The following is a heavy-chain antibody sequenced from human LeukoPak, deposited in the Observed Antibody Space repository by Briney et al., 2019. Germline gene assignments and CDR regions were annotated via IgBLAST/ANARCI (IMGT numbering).Heavy chain of an antibody. CDR3: ARDAYYDFWSGYSRGADY. D-gene: IGHD3-3*01. J-gene: IGHJ4*02. CDR1: GYSISSNYY. V-gene: IGHV4-38-2*02. CDR2: IYHSGST. Sequence: SETLSLTCTVSGYSISSNYYWGWSRQPPGKGLEWIGSIYHSGSTYYNPSLKRRVTISADKSKNKFSLKLSSLPAADTAVYFCARDAYYDFWSGYSRGADYWGREPWSPSPQ.